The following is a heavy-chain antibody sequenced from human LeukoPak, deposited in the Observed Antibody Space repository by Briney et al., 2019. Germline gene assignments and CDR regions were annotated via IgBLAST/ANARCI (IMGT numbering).Heavy chain of an antibody. J-gene: IGHJ4*02. CDR3: VRDESGNFDY. D-gene: IGHD1-26*01. V-gene: IGHV4-61*02. CDR2: IYTGGST. Sequence: SQTLSLTCTVSGGSISSGSYYWSWIRQPAGKGLEWIGRIYTGGSTNYNPSLKSRVTISVDTSKNQFSLKLSSVTAADTAVYYCVRDESGNFDYWGQGTLVTVSS. CDR1: GGSISSGSYY.